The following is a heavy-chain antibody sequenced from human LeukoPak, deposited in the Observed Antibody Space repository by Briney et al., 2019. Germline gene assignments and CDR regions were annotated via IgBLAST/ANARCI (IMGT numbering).Heavy chain of an antibody. Sequence: SETLSLTCTVSGGSISSYYWSWVLQPPGKGREWSGYIYYSGSTNSNPSLKRRVTISVDTSNNHFSLKLSSVTAGETAVYYCARGPVGWDKIAVKFDYWAKGTLVTVS. J-gene: IGHJ4*02. D-gene: IGHD1-26*01. CDR3: ARGPVGWDKIAVKFDY. CDR2: IYYSGST. V-gene: IGHV4-59*01. CDR1: GGSISSYY.